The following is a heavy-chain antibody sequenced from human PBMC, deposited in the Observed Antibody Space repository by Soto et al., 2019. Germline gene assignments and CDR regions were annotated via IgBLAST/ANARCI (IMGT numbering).Heavy chain of an antibody. CDR1: RGSFSCYY. V-gene: IGHV4-34*01. Sequence: SETLCLTCSVYRGSFSCYYWSWIRQPPGKGLEWIGEINHSGSTNYNPSLKSRVTISVDTSKNQFSLKLSSVTAADTAVYYCARRVAGSDDAFDIWGQGTMVTVSS. D-gene: IGHD3-10*01. J-gene: IGHJ3*02. CDR3: ARRVAGSDDAFDI. CDR2: INHSGST.